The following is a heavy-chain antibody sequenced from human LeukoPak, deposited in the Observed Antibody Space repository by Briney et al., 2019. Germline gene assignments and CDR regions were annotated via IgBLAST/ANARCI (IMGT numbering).Heavy chain of an antibody. J-gene: IGHJ4*02. CDR1: GFTFSSYA. Sequence: GGSLRLSCAASGFTFSSYAMSWDRQAPGKGLEWVSAISGSGGSTYYADSVKGRFTISRDNSKNTLYLQMNSLRAEDTAVYYCAKGGQGVVPAAIAYWGQGTLVTVSS. CDR3: AKGGQGVVPAAIAY. V-gene: IGHV3-23*01. D-gene: IGHD2-2*01. CDR2: ISGSGGST.